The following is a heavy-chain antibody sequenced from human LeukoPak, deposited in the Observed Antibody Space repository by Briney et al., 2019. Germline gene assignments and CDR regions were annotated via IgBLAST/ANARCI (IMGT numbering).Heavy chain of an antibody. D-gene: IGHD6-19*01. Sequence: PSETLSLTCTVSGGSISSSSYYWGWIRQPPGKGLEWIGSIYYSGSTYYNPSLKSRVTISVDTSKNQFSLKLSSVTAADTAVYYCARHVVAVAGTNPYYYYYMDVWGEGTTVTVSS. CDR1: GGSISSSSYY. CDR2: IYYSGST. V-gene: IGHV4-39*01. J-gene: IGHJ6*03. CDR3: ARHVVAVAGTNPYYYYYMDV.